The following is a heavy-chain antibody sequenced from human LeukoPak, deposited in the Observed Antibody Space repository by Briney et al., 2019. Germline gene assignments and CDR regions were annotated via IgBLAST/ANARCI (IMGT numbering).Heavy chain of an antibody. Sequence: GGSLRLSCAASGFTFSSYAMSWVRQAPVKGLEWVSAISGSGGSTYYADSVKGRFTTSRDNSKNTLYLQMNSLRAEDTAVYYCAKDMYYYDSSGPGPDAFDIWGQGTMVTVSS. CDR1: GFTFSSYA. D-gene: IGHD3-22*01. CDR3: AKDMYYYDSSGPGPDAFDI. J-gene: IGHJ3*02. V-gene: IGHV3-23*01. CDR2: ISGSGGST.